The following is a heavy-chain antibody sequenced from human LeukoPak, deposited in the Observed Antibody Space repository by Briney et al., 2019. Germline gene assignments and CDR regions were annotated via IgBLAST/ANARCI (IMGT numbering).Heavy chain of an antibody. Sequence: ASVKVSFKASGYTFTSYDINWVRQATGQGLEWMGWMNPNSGNTGYAQKFQGRVTITRNTSISTAYMELSSLRSEDTAVYYCARVRWELPIDYWGQGTLATVSS. CDR3: ARVRWELPIDY. CDR2: MNPNSGNT. V-gene: IGHV1-8*01. CDR1: GYTFTSYD. D-gene: IGHD1-26*01. J-gene: IGHJ4*02.